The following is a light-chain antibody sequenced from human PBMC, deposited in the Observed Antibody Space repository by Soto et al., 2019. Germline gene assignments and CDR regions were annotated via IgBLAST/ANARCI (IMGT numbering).Light chain of an antibody. V-gene: IGKV3-15*01. J-gene: IGKJ4*01. CDR1: QSVSSN. CDR3: QHYNNRPLT. CDR2: GAS. Sequence: EIVMTQSPATLSVSPGEGVTLSCRASQSVSSNLAWYQQRPGQAPRLLIYGASTRAAGIPARFSGSGSGTEFALTISSLQSEDFAVYYCQHYNNRPLTFGGGTMVEIK.